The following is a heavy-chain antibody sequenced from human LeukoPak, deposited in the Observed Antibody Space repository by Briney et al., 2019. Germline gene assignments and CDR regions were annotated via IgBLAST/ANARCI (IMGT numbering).Heavy chain of an antibody. CDR1: GYTLTELS. V-gene: IGHV1-24*01. CDR2: FDPEDGET. CDR3: ATGFGELLSLSY. D-gene: IGHD3-10*01. J-gene: IGHJ4*02. Sequence: ASVTVSCTVSGYTLTELSMHWVRQAPGKGLEWMGGFDPEDGETIYAQKFQGRVTITEDTSTDTAYMELSSLRSEDTAVYYCATGFGELLSLSYWGQGTLVTVSS.